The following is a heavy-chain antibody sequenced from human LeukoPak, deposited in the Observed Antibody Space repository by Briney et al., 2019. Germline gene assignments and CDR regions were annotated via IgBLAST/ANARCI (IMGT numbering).Heavy chain of an antibody. CDR2: IDPSDSYS. D-gene: IGHD7-27*01. CDR1: GYSFTSYW. J-gene: IGHJ4*02. V-gene: IGHV5-10-1*01. CDR3: ARQTGDKGIDY. Sequence: GESLRISCKGSGYSFTSYWISWVRQMPGKGLEWVGSIDPSDSYSNYNPSFQGHVTISADKSISTAYLQWSSLKASDTAMYYCARQTGDKGIDYWGQGTLVTVSS.